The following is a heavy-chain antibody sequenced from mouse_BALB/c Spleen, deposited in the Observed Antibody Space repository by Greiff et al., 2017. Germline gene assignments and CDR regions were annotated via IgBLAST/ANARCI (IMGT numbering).Heavy chain of an antibody. Sequence: VQLQQSAAELARPGASVKMSCKASGYTFTSYTMHWVKQRPGQGLEWIGYINPSSGYTEYNQKFKDKTTLTADKSSSTAYMQLSSLTSEDSAVYYCARRGLYYGSSYDYAMDYWGQGTSVTVSS. D-gene: IGHD1-1*01. CDR3: ARRGLYYGSSYDYAMDY. V-gene: IGHV1-4*02. CDR2: INPSSGYT. J-gene: IGHJ4*01. CDR1: GYTFTSYT.